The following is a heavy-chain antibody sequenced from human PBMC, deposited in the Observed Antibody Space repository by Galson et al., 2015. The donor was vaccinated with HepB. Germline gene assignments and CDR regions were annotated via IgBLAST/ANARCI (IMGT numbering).Heavy chain of an antibody. Sequence: SLRLSCAASGFTFSSYSMNWARQAPGKGLEWVSSISSSSSYIYYADSVKGRFTISRDNAKNSLYLQMNSLRAEDTAVYYCARGWDIVVVVAATDNWFDPWGQGTLVTVSS. J-gene: IGHJ5*02. CDR2: ISSSSSYI. V-gene: IGHV3-21*01. CDR3: ARGWDIVVVVAATDNWFDP. CDR1: GFTFSSYS. D-gene: IGHD2-15*01.